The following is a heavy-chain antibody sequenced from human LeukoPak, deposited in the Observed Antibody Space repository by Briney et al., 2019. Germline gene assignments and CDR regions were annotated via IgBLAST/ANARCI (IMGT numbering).Heavy chain of an antibody. Sequence: GGSLRLSCVVSGFTVSSNYMSWVRQAPGKGLEWVSIIYSDGSTFYADSVKGRFTISRDNSKNTVYLQMNSLRAEDTAVYYCARANSATIPGVDPWGQGTLVTVSS. CDR2: IYSDGST. J-gene: IGHJ5*02. V-gene: IGHV3-53*01. D-gene: IGHD1-26*01. CDR1: GFTVSSNY. CDR3: ARANSATIPGVDP.